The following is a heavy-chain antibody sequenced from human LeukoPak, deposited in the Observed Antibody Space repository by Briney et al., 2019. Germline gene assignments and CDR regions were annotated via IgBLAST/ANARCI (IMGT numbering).Heavy chain of an antibody. V-gene: IGHV1-69*01. J-gene: IGHJ4*02. CDR1: GGTFSSYA. CDR2: IIPIFGTA. CDR3: ARDRPGLYYFDY. Sequence: SVKVSCKASGGTFSSYAISWVRQAPGQGLEWMGGIIPIFGTANYAQKFQGRVTITADASTSTAYMELSSLRSEDTAVYYCARDRPGLYYFDYWGQGTLVTVSS.